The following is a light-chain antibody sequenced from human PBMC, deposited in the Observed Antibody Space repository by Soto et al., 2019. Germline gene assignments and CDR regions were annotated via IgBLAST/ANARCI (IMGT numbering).Light chain of an antibody. CDR3: QVWDSGIRV. CDR1: SGHSNYA. J-gene: IGLJ7*01. V-gene: IGLV4-69*01. CDR2: LNSDGRH. Sequence: QSVLTQSPSASASLGASVKLTCTLSSGHSNYAIAWHQQQPEKGPRYLMKLNSDGRHIKGDGIPDRFSGSSSGAERYLTISGLQSDDEADYYCQVWDSGIRVFGGGTQLTVL.